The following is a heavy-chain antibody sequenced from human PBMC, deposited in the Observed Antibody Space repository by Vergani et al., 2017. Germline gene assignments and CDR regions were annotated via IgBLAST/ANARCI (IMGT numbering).Heavy chain of an antibody. CDR3: TKGSRGYTGYFFDY. V-gene: IGHV3-23*01. CDR1: GFTFSSYA. J-gene: IGHJ4*02. D-gene: IGHD5-12*01. CDR2: ISGSGGST. Sequence: EVQLLESGGGLVQPGGSLRLSCAASGFTFSSYAMNWVRQAPGKGLEWVSAISGSGGSTYYADSVKGRFTISRDNSKNTLYLQMNSLRADDTAVYYCTKGSRGYTGYFFDYWGQGTLATVSS.